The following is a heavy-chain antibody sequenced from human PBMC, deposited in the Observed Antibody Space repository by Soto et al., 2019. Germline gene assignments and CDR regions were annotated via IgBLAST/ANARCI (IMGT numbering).Heavy chain of an antibody. V-gene: IGHV3-74*03. CDR1: GFTFSRYW. D-gene: IGHD3-9*01. CDR3: VRDDWALYY. J-gene: IGHJ4*02. Sequence: GGSLRLSCAASGFTFSRYWMHWVRQAPGKGLVWVSHITSDGTSTTYADSVNGRFTISRDNARNAMYLHMTSLRAEDTAVYYCVRDDWALYYWGQGTLVTVSS. CDR2: ITSDGTST.